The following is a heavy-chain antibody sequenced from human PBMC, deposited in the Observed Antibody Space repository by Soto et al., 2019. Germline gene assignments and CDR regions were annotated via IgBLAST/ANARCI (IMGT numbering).Heavy chain of an antibody. Sequence: GGSLRLSCAASGFTFSSYWMHWVRQAPGKGLVWVSRITSDGSSTTYADPVKGRFTISRDNAKNTLYLQMNSLRAEDTAVYYCARGGLERRLDYWGPGTLVTVSS. CDR1: GFTFSSYW. D-gene: IGHD1-1*01. J-gene: IGHJ4*02. CDR2: ITSDGSST. V-gene: IGHV3-74*03. CDR3: ARGGLERRLDY.